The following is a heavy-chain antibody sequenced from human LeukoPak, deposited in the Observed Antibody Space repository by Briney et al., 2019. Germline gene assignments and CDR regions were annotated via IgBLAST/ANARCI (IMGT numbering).Heavy chain of an antibody. CDR3: AKDVTFGGVIVLYAFDI. CDR1: GFTFSSYA. CDR2: ISGSGGST. Sequence: GGSLRLSCAASGFTFSSYAMSWVRQAPGKGLEWVSAISGSGGSTYYADSVKGRFTISRDNSKNTLYLQMNSLRAEDTAVYYCAKDVTFGGVIVLYAFDIWGQGTMVTVSS. D-gene: IGHD3-16*02. V-gene: IGHV3-23*01. J-gene: IGHJ3*02.